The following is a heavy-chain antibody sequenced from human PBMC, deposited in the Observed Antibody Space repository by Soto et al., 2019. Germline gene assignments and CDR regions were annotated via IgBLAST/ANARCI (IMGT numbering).Heavy chain of an antibody. CDR1: GFTFSSYG. V-gene: IGHV3-33*01. D-gene: IGHD2-2*01. CDR3: ARGREVPAAIYYYYYGMDV. Sequence: GGSLRLSCAASGFTFSSYGMHWVRQAPGKGLEWVAVIWYDGSNKYYADSVKGRFTISRDNSKNTLYLQMNSLRAEDTAVYYCARGREVPAAIYYYYYGMDVWGQGTTVTVSS. J-gene: IGHJ6*02. CDR2: IWYDGSNK.